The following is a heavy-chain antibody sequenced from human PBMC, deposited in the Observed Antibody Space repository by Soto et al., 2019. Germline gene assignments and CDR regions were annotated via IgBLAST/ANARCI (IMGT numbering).Heavy chain of an antibody. CDR3: ARGYREVTHFDY. CDR2: ISAYNGNT. D-gene: IGHD3-16*02. J-gene: IGHJ4*02. CDR1: GYTFTSHG. Sequence: QVQLVQSGAEVKKPGASVKVSCKASGYTFTSHGINWVRQAPGQGLEWMGWISAYNGNTNYAQKVLGRITMTTDTSTSTAYMELRSLRSDDTAVYYCARGYREVTHFDYWGQGTLVTISS. V-gene: IGHV1-18*01.